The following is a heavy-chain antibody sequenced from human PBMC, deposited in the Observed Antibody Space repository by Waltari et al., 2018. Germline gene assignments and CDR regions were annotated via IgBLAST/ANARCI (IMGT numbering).Heavy chain of an antibody. CDR1: GFTFGAYG. Sequence: EVQLVESGGGLVKPGGALRLACIASGFTFGAYGMNWVRPAPGKGLEMVSTISKDSIYIVYADSVKGRFTISRDNAKNSLYLQMDSVRAEDTAVYYCARGGAFSGNCLDYWGQGAPVTVSS. CDR2: ISKDSIYI. D-gene: IGHD1-1*01. CDR3: ARGGAFSGNCLDY. V-gene: IGHV3-21*06. J-gene: IGHJ4*02.